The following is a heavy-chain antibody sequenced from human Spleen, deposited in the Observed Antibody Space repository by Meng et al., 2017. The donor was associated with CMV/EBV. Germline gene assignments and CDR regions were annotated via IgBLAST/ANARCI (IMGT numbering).Heavy chain of an antibody. CDR3: ARGAFTMVRGVRSRWYYFDY. V-gene: IGHV4-34*01. Sequence: SCSGYYGSWIRQPPGKGLEWIGEINHSGSTNYNPSLKSRVTISVDTSKNQFSLKLSSVTAADTAVYYCARGAFTMVRGVRSRWYYFDYWGQGVLVTVSS. CDR1: SCSGYY. J-gene: IGHJ4*02. CDR2: INHSGST. D-gene: IGHD3-10*01.